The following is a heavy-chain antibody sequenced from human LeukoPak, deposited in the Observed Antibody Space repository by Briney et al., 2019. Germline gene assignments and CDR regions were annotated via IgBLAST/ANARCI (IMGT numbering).Heavy chain of an antibody. V-gene: IGHV3-74*01. J-gene: IGHJ4*02. D-gene: IGHD3-3*01. Sequence: GGSLRLSCTTSGSTFSNYWMYWVRQAPGKGLVWVSRIKSDGTGITYTDSVEGRFTISRDNAKNTLYLQMNSLRDEDTAVYYCVRGQTIDYWGQGTLVTVSS. CDR1: GSTFSNYW. CDR3: VRGQTIDY. CDR2: IKSDGTGI.